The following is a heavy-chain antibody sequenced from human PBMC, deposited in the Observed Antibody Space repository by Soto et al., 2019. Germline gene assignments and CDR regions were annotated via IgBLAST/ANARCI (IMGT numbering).Heavy chain of an antibody. V-gene: IGHV3-30*18. CDR2: ISYDGSNK. D-gene: IGHD2-15*01. CDR1: GFTFSSYG. Sequence: GGSLRLSCAASGFTFSSYGMHWVRQAPGKGLEWVAVISYDGSNKYYADSVKGRFTISRDNSKNTLYLQMNSLRAEDTAVYYCAKGPYPNSYCSGGSCYSLPHFYYYYYGMDVWGQGTTVTVSS. J-gene: IGHJ6*02. CDR3: AKGPYPNSYCSGGSCYSLPHFYYYYYGMDV.